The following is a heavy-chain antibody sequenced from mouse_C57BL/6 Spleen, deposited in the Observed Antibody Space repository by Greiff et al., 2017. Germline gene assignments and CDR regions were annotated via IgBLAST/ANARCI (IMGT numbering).Heavy chain of an antibody. CDR3: HYGSSYVGYAMDY. J-gene: IGHJ4*01. Sequence: EVKVEESGGGLVQPGGSMKLSCAASGFTFSDAWMDWVRQSPEKGLEWVAEIRNKANNHATYYAESVKGRFTISRDDSKSSVYLQMNSLRAEDTGIYYCHYGSSYVGYAMDYWGQGTSVTVSS. CDR1: GFTFSDAW. D-gene: IGHD1-1*01. V-gene: IGHV6-6*01. CDR2: IRNKANNHAT.